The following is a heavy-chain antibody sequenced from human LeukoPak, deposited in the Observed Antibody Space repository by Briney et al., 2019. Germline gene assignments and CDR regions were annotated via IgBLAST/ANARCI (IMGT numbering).Heavy chain of an antibody. Sequence: SETLSLTCTVSGDSISNYYWNWIRQAPGKGLEWIGYIFYSVGTNYNSSLKSRATISVDRSKNQFSLRLSSVTAADTAVYYCARAKEGTSLVLSFKYHYYFLDVWGIGTTVSVSS. V-gene: IGHV4-59*12. CDR3: ARAKEGTSLVLSFKYHYYFLDV. D-gene: IGHD2-2*01. J-gene: IGHJ6*04. CDR1: GDSISNYY. CDR2: IFYSVGT.